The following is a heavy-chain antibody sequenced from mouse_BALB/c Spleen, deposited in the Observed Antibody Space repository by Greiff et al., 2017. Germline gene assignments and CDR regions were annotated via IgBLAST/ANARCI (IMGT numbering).Heavy chain of an antibody. CDR2: LYPGNSDT. CDR3: TRVYYDYEGDYAMDY. J-gene: IGHJ4*01. V-gene: IGHV1-5*01. D-gene: IGHD2-4*01. Sequence: VQLQQSGTVLARPGASVKMSCKASGYSFTSYWMHWVKQRPGQGLEWIGALYPGNSDTSYNQKFKGKAKLTAVTSASTAYMELSSLTNEDSAVYYCTRVYYDYEGDYAMDYWGQGTSVTVSA. CDR1: GYSFTSYW.